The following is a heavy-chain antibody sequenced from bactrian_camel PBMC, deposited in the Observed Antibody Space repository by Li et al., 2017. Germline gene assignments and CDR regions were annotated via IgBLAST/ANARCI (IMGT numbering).Heavy chain of an antibody. J-gene: IGHJ6*01. D-gene: IGHD3*01. Sequence: HVQLVESGGGSVTAGGSLRLSCSPSGYGHITKCMGWFRQAPGKGVEWVSAISTGGVYTYYADSLKGRFTISRDNAKNTMYLQMNSLKSEDTALYWCATALFSAFGHWGQGTQVTVS. CDR2: ISTGGVYT. V-gene: IGHV3S1*01. CDR1: GYGHITKC. CDR3: ATALFSAFGH.